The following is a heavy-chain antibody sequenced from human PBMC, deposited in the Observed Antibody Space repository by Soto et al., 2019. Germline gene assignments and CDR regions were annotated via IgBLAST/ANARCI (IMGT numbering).Heavy chain of an antibody. CDR2: IKQDGSQK. CDR1: GLTFSSYW. CDR3: ASAYYYDSSGYSPGGS. Sequence: EVQLVESGGGLVQPGGSLRLSCAASGLTFSSYWMSWVRQAPGQGLEWVANIKQDGSQKYYVDSVTGRFTISRDNAKHSLYLQMTSLRVEATAVYYCASAYYYDSSGYSPGGSWGPGTLVTVSS. V-gene: IGHV3-7*01. D-gene: IGHD3-22*01. J-gene: IGHJ5*02.